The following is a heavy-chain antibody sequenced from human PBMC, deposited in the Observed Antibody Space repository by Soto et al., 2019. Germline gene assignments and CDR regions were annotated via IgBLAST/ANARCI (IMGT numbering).Heavy chain of an antibody. V-gene: IGHV3-30-3*01. CDR3: ARVDSRDLEGPSFDD. D-gene: IGHD3-22*01. Sequence: PGGSLRLSCAASGFTFSSYAMHWVRQAPGKGLEWVAVISYDGSNKYYADSVKGRFTISRDNSKNTLYLQMNSLRAEDTAVYYCARVDSRDLEGPSFDDWGQGTLVTVAS. CDR2: ISYDGSNK. J-gene: IGHJ4*02. CDR1: GFTFSSYA.